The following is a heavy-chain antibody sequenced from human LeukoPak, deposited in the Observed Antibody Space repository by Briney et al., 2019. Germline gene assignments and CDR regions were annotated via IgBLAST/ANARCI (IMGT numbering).Heavy chain of an antibody. CDR1: GASISNYY. Sequence: PSETLSLTCTVSGASISNYYWNWIRQPPGKGLEWIGYIYYTGHTNYNPSLKSRVTISVDTSKNQFSLKLSSVTAADTAVYSCARDRLQLQSGGQGTLVTVSS. CDR3: ARDRLQLQS. CDR2: IYYTGHT. J-gene: IGHJ4*02. V-gene: IGHV4-59*01. D-gene: IGHD1-1*01.